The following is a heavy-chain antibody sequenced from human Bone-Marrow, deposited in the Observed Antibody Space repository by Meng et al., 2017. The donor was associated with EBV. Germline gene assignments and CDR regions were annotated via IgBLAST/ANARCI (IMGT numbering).Heavy chain of an antibody. D-gene: IGHD6-19*01. CDR1: GDSISSFYY. CDR2: VHYTGST. V-gene: IGHV4-39*01. Sequence: QLQRRVSGPRQVKPSETLSLTCTVSGDSISSFYYWGWIRQPPGRGLEWIGSVHYTGSTYYSPSLKSRVTVSVDTSKNQFSLRLTSVTAADTAVYYCARPFPSWQSPRLDPFGAWGQGTLVTVSS. J-gene: IGHJ5*02. CDR3: ARPFPSWQSPRLDPFGA.